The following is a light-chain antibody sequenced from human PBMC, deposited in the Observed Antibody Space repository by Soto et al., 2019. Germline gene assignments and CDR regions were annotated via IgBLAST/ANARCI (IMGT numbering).Light chain of an antibody. CDR2: DSA. CDR3: PHRMHWPLT. Sequence: EIVLTQSPATLSLSPGERGTLSCRASQSVSSSLAWYQQKPGQAPRLLLYDSATKASGFPARGIGSGSATDFTLTIIRLEPKDFPVHYCPHRMHWPLTIGQGTRPEI. V-gene: IGKV3-11*01. CDR1: QSVSSS. J-gene: IGKJ5*01.